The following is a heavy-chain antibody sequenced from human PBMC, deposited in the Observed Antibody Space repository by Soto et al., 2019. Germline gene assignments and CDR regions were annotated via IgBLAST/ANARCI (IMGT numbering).Heavy chain of an antibody. CDR3: IRGGVLYGLDV. V-gene: IGHV3-74*01. J-gene: IGHJ6*02. Sequence: EEQLVESGGDLVQPGGSLTLSCAVSGFTFRNYWMHWVRQAPGEGLAWVSQINGDGRSATYADSVRGRFTISRDNAKNTLYLQMNSLSAEDTAVYYSIRGGVLYGLDVWGQGTSVIVSS. CDR2: INGDGRSA. D-gene: IGHD2-8*01. CDR1: GFTFRNYW.